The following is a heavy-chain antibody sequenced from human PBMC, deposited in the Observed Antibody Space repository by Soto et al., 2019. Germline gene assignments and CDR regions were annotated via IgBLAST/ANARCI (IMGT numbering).Heavy chain of an antibody. CDR3: ARTFAVAGTGAVFDY. Sequence: PSETLSLTCTVSGGSISSYYWSWIRQPPGKGLEWIGYIYYSGSTNYNPSLKSRVTISVDTSKNQFSLKLSSVTAADTAVYYCARTFAVAGTGAVFDYWGQGTLVTVSS. D-gene: IGHD6-19*01. V-gene: IGHV4-59*01. CDR1: GGSISSYY. J-gene: IGHJ4*02. CDR2: IYYSGST.